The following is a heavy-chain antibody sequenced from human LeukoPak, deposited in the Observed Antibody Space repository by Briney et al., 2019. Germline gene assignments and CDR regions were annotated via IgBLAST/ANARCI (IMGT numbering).Heavy chain of an antibody. CDR3: AKARGAAAANDFDY. CDR2: ISNRGGVT. Sequence: GGSLRLSCAASGFTFSNYAMSWVRQAPGKGLEWVSPISNRGGVTYYAESVKGRFTISRDNSKNTLYLQMNSLRAEDTAIYYCAKARGAAAANDFDYWGQGTLVTVSS. V-gene: IGHV3-23*01. J-gene: IGHJ4*02. D-gene: IGHD6-13*01. CDR1: GFTFSNYA.